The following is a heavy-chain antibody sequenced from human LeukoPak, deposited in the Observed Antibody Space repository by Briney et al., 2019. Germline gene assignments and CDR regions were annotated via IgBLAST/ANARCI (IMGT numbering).Heavy chain of an antibody. CDR1: GFTFSSYA. V-gene: IGHV3-23*01. CDR2: ISGGGGST. Sequence: PGGSLRLSCAASGFTFSSYAMSWVRQAPGKWLEWLSAISGGGGSTYYADSVKGRFTISRDNSKNTLYLQMNSLRAEDTAVYYCAKGFDFWSGYEYYYYYYMDVWGKGTTVTVSS. J-gene: IGHJ6*03. CDR3: AKGFDFWSGYEYYYYYYMDV. D-gene: IGHD3-3*01.